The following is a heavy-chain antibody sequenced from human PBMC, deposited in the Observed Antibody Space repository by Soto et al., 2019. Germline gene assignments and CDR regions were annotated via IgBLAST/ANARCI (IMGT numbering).Heavy chain of an antibody. D-gene: IGHD2-2*01. Sequence: SETLSLTCEVSGVSVSNRTHYWTWIRQPPGKGLEWIGFLYYVGTNYNPSLKSRLTIALDTSKNQISLNLSSVTAADKAVYYCVRELGLTARPDDQYYYYASDVWGQGTTV. CDR2: LYYVGT. V-gene: IGHV4-61*01. CDR1: GVSVSNRTHY. J-gene: IGHJ6*02. CDR3: VRELGLTARPDDQYYYYASDV.